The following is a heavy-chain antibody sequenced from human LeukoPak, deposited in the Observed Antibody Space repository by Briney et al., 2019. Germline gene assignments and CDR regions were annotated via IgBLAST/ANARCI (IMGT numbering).Heavy chain of an antibody. Sequence: GGSLRLSCAASGFTFSSYAMSWVRQAPGKGLEWVSSISSSSSYIYYADSVKGRFTISRDNAKNSLYLQMNSLRAEDTAVYYCARKVNSGSYHYFDYWGQGTLVTVSS. CDR1: GFTFSSYA. D-gene: IGHD1-26*01. V-gene: IGHV3-21*01. CDR3: ARKVNSGSYHYFDY. CDR2: ISSSSSYI. J-gene: IGHJ4*02.